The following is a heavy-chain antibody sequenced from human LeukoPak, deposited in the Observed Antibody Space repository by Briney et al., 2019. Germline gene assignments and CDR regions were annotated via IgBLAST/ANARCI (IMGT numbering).Heavy chain of an antibody. CDR3: ARSPQYCSDTSCSKGPRHNWFGP. V-gene: IGHV1-69*04. D-gene: IGHD2-2*01. J-gene: IGHJ5*02. CDR2: IIPILAIA. Sequence: GASVKVSCKASGGTFSSYAFSWVRQAPGQGLEWMGRIIPILAIANYAQKFQGRVTISADKSTSTAYMELSSLRSDDTAVYYCARSPQYCSDTSCSKGPRHNWFGPWGQGTLVTVSS. CDR1: GGTFSSYA.